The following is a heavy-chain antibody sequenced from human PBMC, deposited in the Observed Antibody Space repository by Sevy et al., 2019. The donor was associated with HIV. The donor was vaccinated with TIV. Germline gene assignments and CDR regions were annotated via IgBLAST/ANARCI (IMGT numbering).Heavy chain of an antibody. D-gene: IGHD3-9*01. Sequence: ASVKVSCKASGGTFSSYAISWVRQAPGQGLEWMGGIIPIFGTANYAQKFQARVTITADESTRTAYMELSSLRSEDTAVYYCAREYNWNYVGARGYYDILTGYYYLFPWGQGTLVTVSS. CDR2: IIPIFGTA. CDR3: AREYNWNYVGARGYYDILTGYYYLFP. CDR1: GGTFSSYA. J-gene: IGHJ5*02. V-gene: IGHV1-69*13.